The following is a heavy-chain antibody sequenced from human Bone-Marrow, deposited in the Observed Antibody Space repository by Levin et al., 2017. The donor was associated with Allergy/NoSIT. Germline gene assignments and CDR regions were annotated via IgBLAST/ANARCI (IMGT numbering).Heavy chain of an antibody. D-gene: IGHD2-15*01. CDR1: GFTFSSQE. V-gene: IGHV3-23*01. CDR3: ATRRGCGGGTCFGLEN. CDR2: IRGGGDVT. J-gene: IGHJ4*02. Sequence: PGGSLRLSCAASGFTFSSQELYWVRQAPGKGLEWVSTIRGGGDVTNYADSVKGRFTISRDNSKNTLYLQMDSLRAEDTALYYCATRRGCGGGTCFGLENWGQGTLVTVSS.